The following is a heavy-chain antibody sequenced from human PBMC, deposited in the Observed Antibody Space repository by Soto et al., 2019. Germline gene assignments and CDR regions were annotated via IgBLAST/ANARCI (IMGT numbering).Heavy chain of an antibody. CDR2: ITGRSAVP. J-gene: IGHJ5*02. D-gene: IGHD3-16*01. CDR3: AKGGPFTGGFDP. CDR1: GLTLRSYA. V-gene: IGHV3-23*01. Sequence: EGQLLQSGGDLVQPGGSLRLSCAGSGLTLRSYAMTWICQTPEKGLEWVSTITGRSAVPSYADSVNGRFTVSRDNSKNTLYLQMNSLRPDDTAIYYCAKGGPFTGGFDPWGQGTLVTVSA.